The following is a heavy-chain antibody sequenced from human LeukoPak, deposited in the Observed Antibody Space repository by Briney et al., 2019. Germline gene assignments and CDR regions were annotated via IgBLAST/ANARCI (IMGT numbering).Heavy chain of an antibody. CDR3: ARRMATQMGGAFDI. J-gene: IGHJ3*02. CDR2: INHSGST. V-gene: IGHV4-34*01. D-gene: IGHD5-24*01. Sequence: SETLSLTCAVYGGSFSGYYWSWIRQPPGKGLEWIGEINHSGSTNYNPSLRSRVSISVDTSKSQFSLKLNSVTAADTAFYYCARRMATQMGGAFDIWGQGKMVTVSS. CDR1: GGSFSGYY.